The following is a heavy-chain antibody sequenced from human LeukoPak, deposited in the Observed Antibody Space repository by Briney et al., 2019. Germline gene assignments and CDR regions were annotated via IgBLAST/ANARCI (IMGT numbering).Heavy chain of an antibody. Sequence: GESLKISCKGSGYSFTSYWIGWVRQMPGKGLEWMGIIYPCDSDTRYSPSFQGQVTISADKSISTAYLQLSSLKASDTAMYYCARGWYQLRTYWYFDLWGRGALVTVSS. CDR1: GYSFTSYW. J-gene: IGHJ2*01. CDR2: IYPCDSDT. V-gene: IGHV5-51*01. CDR3: ARGWYQLRTYWYFDL. D-gene: IGHD2-2*01.